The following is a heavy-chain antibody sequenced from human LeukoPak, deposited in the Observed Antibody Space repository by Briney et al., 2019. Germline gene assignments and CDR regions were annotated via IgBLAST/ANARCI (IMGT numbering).Heavy chain of an antibody. CDR2: IYYSGST. V-gene: IGHV4-59*01. J-gene: IGHJ6*02. CDR3: AREPRQFWPYGMDV. CDR1: GGSISSYY. D-gene: IGHD3-3*01. Sequence: SETLSLTCTVSGGSISSYYWSWIRQPPGKGLEWIGYIYYSGSTNYNPSLKSRVTISVDTYKNQFSLKLTSVNVADTAVYYCAREPRQFWPYGMDVWGQGTTVTVS.